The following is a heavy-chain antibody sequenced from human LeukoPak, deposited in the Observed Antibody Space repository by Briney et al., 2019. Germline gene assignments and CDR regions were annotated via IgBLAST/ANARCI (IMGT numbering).Heavy chain of an antibody. D-gene: IGHD6-19*01. J-gene: IGHJ4*02. CDR1: GFTFSSYA. CDR2: TSGSGGST. CDR3: AKGGSSGPPRDYFDY. V-gene: IGHV3-23*01. Sequence: GGSLRLSCAASGFTFSSYAMSWVRQAPGKGLEWVSATSGSGGSTYYADSVKGRFTISRDNSKNTLYLQMNSLRAEDTAVYYCAKGGSSGPPRDYFDYWGQGTLVTVSS.